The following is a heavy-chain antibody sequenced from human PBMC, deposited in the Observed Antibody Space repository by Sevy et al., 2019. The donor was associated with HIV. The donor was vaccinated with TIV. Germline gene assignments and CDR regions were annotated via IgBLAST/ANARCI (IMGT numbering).Heavy chain of an antibody. V-gene: IGHV3-21*01. J-gene: IGHJ4*02. CDR1: GFTFSSYT. CDR2: ISSSSSYI. Sequence: GGSLRLSCAVSGFTFSSYTMNWVRQAPGKGLEGVSSISSSSSYIYYADSVKGRFTISRDNAKNSLYLQMNSLRAEDTAVYYCAREEVDYVWGTSRDMTFFDNWGQGTLVTVSS. D-gene: IGHD3-16*02. CDR3: AREEVDYVWGTSRDMTFFDN.